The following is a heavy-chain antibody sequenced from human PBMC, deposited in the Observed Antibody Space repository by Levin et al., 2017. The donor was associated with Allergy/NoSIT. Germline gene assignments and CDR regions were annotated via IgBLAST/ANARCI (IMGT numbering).Heavy chain of an antibody. Sequence: GESLKISCAASGFTFSSYGMHWVRQAPGKGLEWVAVISYDGSNKYYADSVKGRFTISRDNSKNTLYLQMNSLRAEDTAVYYCAKDYDSSGYYSGDTDYWGQGTLVTVSS. D-gene: IGHD3-22*01. J-gene: IGHJ4*02. CDR3: AKDYDSSGYYSGDTDY. CDR1: GFTFSSYG. V-gene: IGHV3-30*18. CDR2: ISYDGSNK.